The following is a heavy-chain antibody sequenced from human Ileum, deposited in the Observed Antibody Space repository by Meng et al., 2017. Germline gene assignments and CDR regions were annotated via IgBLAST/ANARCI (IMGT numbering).Heavy chain of an antibody. CDR3: ARALRGRPFDI. J-gene: IGHJ3*02. CDR2: ISFDESNK. V-gene: IGHV3-30*03. CDR1: GITFSSYQ. D-gene: IGHD3-16*01. Sequence: GESLKISWAASGITFSSYQMHWVRQAPGKGLEWVEVISFDESNKFYADSVKARFTSSRDNSKNTLYLQMNSMRAEDTAVYYCARALRGRPFDIWGQGTMVTVSS.